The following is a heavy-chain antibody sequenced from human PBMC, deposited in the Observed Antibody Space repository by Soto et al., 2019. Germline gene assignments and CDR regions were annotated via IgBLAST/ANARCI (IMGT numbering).Heavy chain of an antibody. CDR1: GGSLTSYY. CDR2: VYYTGIA. V-gene: IGHV4-59*08. CDR3: ARRIVSTETFDY. J-gene: IGHJ4*02. D-gene: IGHD5-12*01. Sequence: QVQLQESGPGLVKPSETLSLTCTVSGGSLTSYYWSWIRQPPGKGLEWIGFVYYTGIARYNPSLKSRLXTXVXXSKNQSSLKLPSATAADTAIYYCARRIVSTETFDYWGQGTLVTVSS.